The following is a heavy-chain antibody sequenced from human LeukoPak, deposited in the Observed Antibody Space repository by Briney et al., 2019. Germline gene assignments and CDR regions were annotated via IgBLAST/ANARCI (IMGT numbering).Heavy chain of an antibody. D-gene: IGHD1-26*01. CDR3: ARADRLDGSPYLIGP. J-gene: IGHJ5*02. CDR1: GYSFTGYY. CDR2: INPNSGGT. Sequence: ASVKVSCKTSGYSFTGYYMHWVRQAPGQGLEWMGWINPNSGGTSTAQKIQGRITMTRDTSITTVYMEVSWLTSDDTAIYYCARADRLDGSPYLIGPWGQGTLVTVSS. V-gene: IGHV1-2*02.